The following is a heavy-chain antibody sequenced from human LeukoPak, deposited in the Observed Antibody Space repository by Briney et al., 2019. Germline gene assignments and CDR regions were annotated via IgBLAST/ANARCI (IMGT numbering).Heavy chain of an antibody. J-gene: IGHJ4*02. Sequence: GGSLRLSCAASGFTFSSYGMHWVRKAPGKGLEWVAFIRYDGSNKYYADSVKGRFTISRDNSKNTLYLQMNSLRAEDTAVYYCARGVPTGVDYFDYWGQGTLVTVSS. D-gene: IGHD2-8*02. V-gene: IGHV3-30*02. CDR1: GFTFSSYG. CDR2: IRYDGSNK. CDR3: ARGVPTGVDYFDY.